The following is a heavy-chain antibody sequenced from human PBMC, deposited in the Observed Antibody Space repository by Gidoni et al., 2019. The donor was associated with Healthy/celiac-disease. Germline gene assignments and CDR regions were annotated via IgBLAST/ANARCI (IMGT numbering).Heavy chain of an antibody. CDR3: ARVGGRLGYCSSTSCQNWFDP. D-gene: IGHD2-2*01. Sequence: QVQLVQSGAEVKKPGSSVKVSCKASGGTVSSYAISWVRQAPGQGLGWMGGIIPIFGTANYAQKFQGRVTITADESTSTVYMEMSSLRSEDTAVYYCARVGGRLGYCSSTSCQNWFDPWGQGTLVTVSS. V-gene: IGHV1-69*01. CDR1: GGTVSSYA. J-gene: IGHJ5*02. CDR2: IIPIFGTA.